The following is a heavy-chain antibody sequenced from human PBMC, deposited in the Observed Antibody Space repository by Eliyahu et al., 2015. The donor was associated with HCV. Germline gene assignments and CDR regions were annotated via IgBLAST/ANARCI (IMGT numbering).Heavy chain of an antibody. D-gene: IGHD4-17*01. Sequence: EVQLVESGGGLVQPGGSLRLSCAASGFTVSSNYXXWVRQAPGKGLGWVSVIYSGGSTYYADSVKGRFTISRDNSKNTLYLQMNSLRAEDTAVYYCARDSVWSHDYGDYIDYYYYYMDVWGKGTTVTVSS. V-gene: IGHV3-66*01. CDR2: IYSGGST. CDR3: ARDSVWSHDYGDYIDYYYYYMDV. CDR1: GFTVSSNY. J-gene: IGHJ6*03.